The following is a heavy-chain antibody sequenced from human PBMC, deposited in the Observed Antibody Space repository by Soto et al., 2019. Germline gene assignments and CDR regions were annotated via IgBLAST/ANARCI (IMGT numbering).Heavy chain of an antibody. CDR1: GGTFSSYA. J-gene: IGHJ2*01. CDR2: IIPIFGTA. Sequence: QVQLVQSGAEVKKPGSSVKVSCKASGGTFSSYAISWVRQAPGQGLEWMGGIIPIFGTANYAQKFQGRVTITPDELTNXAYMELSSLRSEDTAVYYCARYDSRGYYYGWYFDLWGRGTLVTVSS. D-gene: IGHD3-22*01. V-gene: IGHV1-69*05. CDR3: ARYDSRGYYYGWYFDL.